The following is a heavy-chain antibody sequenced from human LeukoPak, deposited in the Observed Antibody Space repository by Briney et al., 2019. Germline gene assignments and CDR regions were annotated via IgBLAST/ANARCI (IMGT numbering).Heavy chain of an antibody. Sequence: GGSLRLSCAASGFTFSSYWMSWVRQAPGKGLEWVSYISSSSSTIYYADSVKGRFTISRDNAKNSLYLQMNSLRAEDTAVYYCARLYCSGGSCWFDPWGQGTLVTVSS. V-gene: IGHV3-48*01. J-gene: IGHJ5*02. D-gene: IGHD2-15*01. CDR1: GFTFSSYW. CDR3: ARLYCSGGSCWFDP. CDR2: ISSSSSTI.